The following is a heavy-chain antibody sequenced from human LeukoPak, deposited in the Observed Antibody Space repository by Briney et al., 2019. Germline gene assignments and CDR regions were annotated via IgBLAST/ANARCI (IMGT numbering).Heavy chain of an antibody. CDR1: GGSFSGYY. D-gene: IGHD4/OR15-4a*01. CDR3: GRHQTMYYGMDV. CDR2: IFYSGST. Sequence: SETLSLICAVYGGSFSGYYWSWIRQPPGKGLEWIGSIFYSGSTYYNPSLKSRVTISVDTSKNQFSLKLSSVTAADTAVYYCGRHQTMYYGMDVWGQGTTVTVSS. V-gene: IGHV4-34*12. J-gene: IGHJ6*02.